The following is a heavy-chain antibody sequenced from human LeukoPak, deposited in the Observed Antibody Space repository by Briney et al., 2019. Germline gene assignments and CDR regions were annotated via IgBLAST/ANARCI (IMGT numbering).Heavy chain of an antibody. CDR1: GFTFSSHG. V-gene: IGHV3-23*01. D-gene: IGHD4-17*01. J-gene: IGHJ4*02. CDR3: AKEIRPNDC. Sequence: GGSLRLSCAASGFTFSSHGMCWVRQAPGRGLEGVSSISIGGDTPYSDSVKGRLTISRDNSKNTLYLQLDSLRAEDTAIYYCAKEIRPNDCWGQGTLVTVSS. CDR2: ISIGGDTP.